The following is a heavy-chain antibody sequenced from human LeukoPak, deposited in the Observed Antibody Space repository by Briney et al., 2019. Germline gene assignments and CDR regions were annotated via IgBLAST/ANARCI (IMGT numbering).Heavy chain of an antibody. CDR3: AKDPAGAPEYYFDY. CDR1: GFTFSSYG. J-gene: IGHJ4*02. Sequence: GSLRLSCAASGFTFSSYGMHWVRQAPGKGLEWVAVISYDGSNKYYADSVKGRSTISRDNSKNTLYLQMNSLRAEDTAVYYCAKDPAGAPEYYFDYWGQGTLVTVSS. D-gene: IGHD1-14*01. V-gene: IGHV3-30*18. CDR2: ISYDGSNK.